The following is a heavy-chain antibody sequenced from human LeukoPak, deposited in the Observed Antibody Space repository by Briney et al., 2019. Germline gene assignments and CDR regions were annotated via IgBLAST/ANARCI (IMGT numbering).Heavy chain of an antibody. Sequence: PSQTLSLTCTVSGGSISSGGYYWSWIRQPPGKGLEWIGYIYHSGSTYYNPSLKSRVTISVDRSKNQFSLKLSSVTAADTAVYYCARERGCRSTSCNTPDSYYYMAVWAKGPRSPSP. J-gene: IGHJ6*03. D-gene: IGHD2-2*02. CDR3: ARERGCRSTSCNTPDSYYYMAV. CDR1: GGSISSGGYY. CDR2: IYHSGST. V-gene: IGHV4-30-2*01.